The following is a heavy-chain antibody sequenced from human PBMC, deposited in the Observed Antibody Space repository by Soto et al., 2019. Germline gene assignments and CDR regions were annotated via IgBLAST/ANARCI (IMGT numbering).Heavy chain of an antibody. Sequence: VASVKVSCKASGYTFTISGISWVRQAPGQGLEWMGWISTYNGDTNYAQTFQGRVTMTTDTSTSTVHMEVRSLRSDDTAVYYCAREGVAPYYYYGMDVWGQGTPVTVSS. CDR1: GYTFTISG. CDR3: AREGVAPYYYYGMDV. J-gene: IGHJ6*02. V-gene: IGHV1-18*01. CDR2: ISTYNGDT. D-gene: IGHD5-12*01.